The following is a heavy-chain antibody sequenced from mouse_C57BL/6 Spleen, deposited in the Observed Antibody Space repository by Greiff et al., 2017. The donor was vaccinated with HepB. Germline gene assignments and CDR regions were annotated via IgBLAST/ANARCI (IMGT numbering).Heavy chain of an antibody. D-gene: IGHD1-1*01. CDR3: ARSIITTVVATDYAMDY. Sequence: QVQLQQPGAELVKPGASVKLSCKASGYTFTSYWMHWVKQRPGRGLEWIGRIDPNSGGTKYNEKFKSKATLTVDKPSSTAYMQLSSLTSEDSAVYYCARSIITTVVATDYAMDYWGQGTSVTVSS. J-gene: IGHJ4*01. V-gene: IGHV1-72*01. CDR1: GYTFTSYW. CDR2: IDPNSGGT.